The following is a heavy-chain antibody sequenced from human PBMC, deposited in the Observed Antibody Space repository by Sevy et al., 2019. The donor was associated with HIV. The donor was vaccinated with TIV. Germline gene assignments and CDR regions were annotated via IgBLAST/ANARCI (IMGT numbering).Heavy chain of an antibody. V-gene: IGHV1-2*02. Sequence: ASVKVSCKSSGYTFSDYYMHWVRQAPGLGLEWMGWINPISGDTKYAQKFQGRVTMTRDTSISTAYMELSRLRSDDTAVYYCAREASSMVRGIINWFDPWGQGTLVTVSS. CDR3: AREASSMVRGIINWFDP. D-gene: IGHD3-10*01. J-gene: IGHJ5*02. CDR2: INPISGDT. CDR1: GYTFSDYY.